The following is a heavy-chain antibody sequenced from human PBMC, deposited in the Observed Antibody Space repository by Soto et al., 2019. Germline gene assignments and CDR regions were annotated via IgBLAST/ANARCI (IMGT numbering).Heavy chain of an antibody. D-gene: IGHD3-3*01. CDR3: ARTVRFLEWLLSTRFDP. Sequence: PSETLSLTCTVSGGSISSGGYYWSWIRQHPGKGLEWIGYIYYSGSTYYNPSLKSRVTISVDTSKNQFSLKLSSVTAADTAVYYCARTVRFLEWLLSTRFDPWGQGTLVTVSS. CDR2: IYYSGST. J-gene: IGHJ5*02. V-gene: IGHV4-31*03. CDR1: GGSISSGGYY.